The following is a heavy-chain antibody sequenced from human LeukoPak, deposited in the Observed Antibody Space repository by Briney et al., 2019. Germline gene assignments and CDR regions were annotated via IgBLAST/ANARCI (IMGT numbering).Heavy chain of an antibody. CDR2: ISSSSYI. J-gene: IGHJ4*02. CDR3: ARMDTAMVSFY. V-gene: IGHV3-21*01. CDR1: GFTFNSYS. Sequence: GGSLRLSCAASGFTFNSYSMNWVRQAPGKGLEWVSSISSSSYIYYADSVKGRFTISRDNAKNSLYLQMNSLRAEDTAVYYCARMDTAMVSFYWGQGTLVTVSS. D-gene: IGHD5-18*01.